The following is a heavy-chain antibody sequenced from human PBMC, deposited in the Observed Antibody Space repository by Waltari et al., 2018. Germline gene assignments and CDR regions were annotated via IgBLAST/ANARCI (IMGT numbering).Heavy chain of an antibody. V-gene: IGHV1-69*05. D-gene: IGHD1-7*01. CDR2: TIPICGTA. CDR1: GGTFTSYA. CDR3: AGHGNWDSGERFDY. J-gene: IGHJ4*02. Sequence: QVQLVQSGAEVKKPGSSVTVSCKASGGTFTSYAISWVRQAPGQGLGWMGGTIPICGTANYAQKFQGRVTITTDESTSTAYMELSSLRSEDTAVYYCAGHGNWDSGERFDYWGQGTLVTVSS.